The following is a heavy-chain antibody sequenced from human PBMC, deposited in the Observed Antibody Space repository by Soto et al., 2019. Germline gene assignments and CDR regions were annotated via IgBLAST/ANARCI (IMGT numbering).Heavy chain of an antibody. J-gene: IGHJ6*02. CDR3: VRYGPVTTAIRFNGMDV. D-gene: IGHD2-2*02. V-gene: IGHV3-21*01. CDR1: GFTFPTYD. CDR2: IPTNREYK. Sequence: GGSLRLSCAASGFTFPTYDMTWVRQAPGKGMEWVSSIPTNREYKHRADSVKGRYTISRDNAKNSLFLQVNSLRFEDTAIYYCVRYGPVTTAIRFNGMDVWGQGTTVTVSS.